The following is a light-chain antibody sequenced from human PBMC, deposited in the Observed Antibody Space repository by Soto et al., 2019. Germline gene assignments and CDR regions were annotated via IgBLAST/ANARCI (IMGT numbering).Light chain of an antibody. CDR3: QSYDSSLFYV. J-gene: IGLJ1*01. CDR1: SSNIGAGYD. Sequence: QSVLTQPPSVSGAPGQRVTISCTGSSSNIGAGYDVHWYQQLPGTAPKLLIYGNSNRPSGVPDRFSGSKSGTSASLAITGLQAEDEADYYCQSYDSSLFYVFGTGNKVTVL. CDR2: GNS. V-gene: IGLV1-40*01.